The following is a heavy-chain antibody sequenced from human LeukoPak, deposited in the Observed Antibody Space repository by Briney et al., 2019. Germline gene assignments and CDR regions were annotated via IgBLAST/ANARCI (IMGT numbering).Heavy chain of an antibody. Sequence: PGGSLRLSCAASGFTFSSYWMSWVRQAPGKGLEWVANIKQDGSEKYYVDSVKGRFTISRDNAKNSLYLQMNSLRAEDTAVYYCARAVDIHYYGMDVWGQGTTVTVSS. J-gene: IGHJ6*02. D-gene: IGHD2-2*03. CDR1: GFTFSSYW. CDR3: ARAVDIHYYGMDV. V-gene: IGHV3-7*01. CDR2: IKQDGSEK.